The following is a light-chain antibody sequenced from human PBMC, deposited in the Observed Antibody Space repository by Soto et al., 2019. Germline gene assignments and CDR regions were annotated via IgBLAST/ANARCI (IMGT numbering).Light chain of an antibody. V-gene: IGKV3-15*01. CDR1: ETVATN. CDR2: GAS. Sequence: EVVMTQSPATLSASPGERATLSCWASETVATNLAWYQQKPGQAPRLLISGASTRAAGISDRFRGSGSGTEFTLTIRSLRFEDSGIYYCQQYFGGPPMTVGEGTKVEI. J-gene: IGKJ4*02. CDR3: QQYFGGPPMT.